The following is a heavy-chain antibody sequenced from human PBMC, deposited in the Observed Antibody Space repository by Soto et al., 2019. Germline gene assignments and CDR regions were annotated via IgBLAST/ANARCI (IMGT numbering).Heavy chain of an antibody. CDR1: GFTFSSYA. V-gene: IGHV3-23*01. CDR2: IDGLATSR. D-gene: IGHD4-4*01. Sequence: EVHLLESGGDLVQPGGSRTLSCAASGFTFSSYAMSWVRQTPGKGLEWIAAIDGLATSRFYSDSVTGRFTISRDSSKNTVYLQMNSLRAEDTAVYYCAKAHSVAVTTCMGGLGGLYDPWGQGTLVTVAS. J-gene: IGHJ5*02. CDR3: AKAHSVAVTTCMGGLGGLYDP.